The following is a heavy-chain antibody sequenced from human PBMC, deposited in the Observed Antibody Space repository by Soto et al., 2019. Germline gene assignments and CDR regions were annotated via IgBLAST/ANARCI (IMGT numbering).Heavy chain of an antibody. CDR3: AGYPLIFSAFDI. J-gene: IGHJ3*02. D-gene: IGHD5-12*01. V-gene: IGHV4-39*01. Sequence: QLQLQESGPGLVKPSETLSLTCTVSGGSISSSSYYWGWIRQPPGKGLEWIGSIYYSGSTYYNPSPKSRVTLSVDTSKNQFSLKLSPVAAADTAVYYCAGYPLIFSAFDIWGQGTMVTVSS. CDR2: IYYSGST. CDR1: GGSISSSSYY.